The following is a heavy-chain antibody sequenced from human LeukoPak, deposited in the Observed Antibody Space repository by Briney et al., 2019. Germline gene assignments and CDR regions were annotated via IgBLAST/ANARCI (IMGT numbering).Heavy chain of an antibody. D-gene: IGHD3-22*01. V-gene: IGHV1-8*01. CDR2: MNPNSGNT. J-gene: IGHJ4*02. CDR1: GYTFTSYD. Sequence: ASVKVSCKASGYTFTSYDINWVRQATGQGLEWMGWMNPNSGNTGYAQKFQGRVTMTRNTSISTAYMELSSLRSEDTAVYYCARSDDSSGPYGDYFDYWGQGTLVTVSS. CDR3: ARSDDSSGPYGDYFDY.